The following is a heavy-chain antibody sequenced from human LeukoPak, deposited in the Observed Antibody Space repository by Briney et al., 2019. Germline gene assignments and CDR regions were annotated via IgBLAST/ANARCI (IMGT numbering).Heavy chain of an antibody. Sequence: ASVKVSCKASGGTFSSYAISWVRQAPGQGLEWMGGIIPIFGTANYAQKFQGRVTITADESTSTAYMVLSSLRAEDTAVYYCAREASSTWYAMFDFWGQGTLVTVSS. CDR3: AREASSTWYAMFDF. CDR2: IIPIFGTA. D-gene: IGHD2-2*01. V-gene: IGHV1-69*13. CDR1: GGTFSSYA. J-gene: IGHJ4*02.